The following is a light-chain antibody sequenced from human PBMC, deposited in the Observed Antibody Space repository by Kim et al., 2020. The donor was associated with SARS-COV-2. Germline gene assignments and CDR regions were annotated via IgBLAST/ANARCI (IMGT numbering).Light chain of an antibody. J-gene: IGLJ3*02. CDR3: QVWDSSSDHRV. V-gene: IGLV3-21*04. CDR2: YDS. CDR1: NIGSNS. Sequence: APGKTARFTCGGNNIGSNSVHWYQQKPGQAPVLVIYYDSGRPSGIPERFSGSNSGNTATLPISRVEAGDEADYYCQVWDSSSDHRVFGGGTQLTVL.